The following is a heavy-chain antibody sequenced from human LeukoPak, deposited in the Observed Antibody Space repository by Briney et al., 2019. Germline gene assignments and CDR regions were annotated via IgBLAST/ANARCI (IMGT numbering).Heavy chain of an antibody. CDR2: IYHSGST. CDR3: ARDETYSSDWQSNHYYYYMDV. CDR1: GYSISNGYY. Sequence: PSETLSLTCSVSGYSISNGYYWGWIRQPPGKGLEWIGSIYHSGSTNCNPSLKSRVNISVDTSKSQFSLKVNSVTAADTAVYFCARDETYSSDWQSNHYYYYMDVWGKGTTVTVSS. D-gene: IGHD6-19*01. J-gene: IGHJ6*03. V-gene: IGHV4-38-2*02.